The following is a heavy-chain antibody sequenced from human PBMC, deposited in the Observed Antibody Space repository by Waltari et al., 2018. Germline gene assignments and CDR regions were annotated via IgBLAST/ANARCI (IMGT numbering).Heavy chain of an antibody. D-gene: IGHD2-15*01. V-gene: IGHV4-39*07. CDR2: IYYSGST. J-gene: IGHJ3*02. CDR3: ARDRYCGGGSCYSNDAFDI. CDR1: GGSISSSSYY. Sequence: QLQLQESGPGLVKPSETLSLTCTVSGGSISSSSYYWGWIRQPPGKGLEWIGSIYYSGSTYYNPSLKSRVTISVDTSKNQFSLKLSSVTAADTAMYYCARDRYCGGGSCYSNDAFDIWGQGTMVTVSS.